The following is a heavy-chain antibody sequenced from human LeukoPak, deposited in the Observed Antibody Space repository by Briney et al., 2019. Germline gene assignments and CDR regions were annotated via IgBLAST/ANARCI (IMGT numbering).Heavy chain of an antibody. V-gene: IGHV3-20*04. CDR2: INWNGGST. CDR1: GFTFDDYG. J-gene: IGHJ6*02. Sequence: GGSLRLSCAASGFTFDDYGMSWVRQAPGKGLEWVSGINWNGGSTGYADSVKGRFTISRDNSKNTLFLHMNSLRSGDTAVYYCAKGATDSSYSAMAVWGQGTTVTVSS. D-gene: IGHD2-15*01. CDR3: AKGATDSSYSAMAV.